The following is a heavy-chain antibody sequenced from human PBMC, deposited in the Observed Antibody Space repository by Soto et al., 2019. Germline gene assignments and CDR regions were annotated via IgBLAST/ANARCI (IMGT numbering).Heavy chain of an antibody. J-gene: IGHJ4*02. CDR1: GFTFRSYG. Sequence: QVQLVESGGGVVQPGRSLRLSCAASGFTFRSYGMHWVRQAPGKGLEWVAVIWYDGSEKYYADSVKGRFTISRDNSKNTLYLKMNSLRAEDTAVYYCARQSLGNIRLRGFDYWGQGALVTVSS. CDR3: ARQSLGNIRLRGFDY. D-gene: IGHD1-1*01. V-gene: IGHV3-33*01. CDR2: IWYDGSEK.